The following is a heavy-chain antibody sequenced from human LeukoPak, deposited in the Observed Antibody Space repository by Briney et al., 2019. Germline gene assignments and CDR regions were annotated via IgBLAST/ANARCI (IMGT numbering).Heavy chain of an antibody. CDR1: GYTFTNYG. J-gene: IGHJ4*02. CDR3: ARLGRDGYKGDY. CDR2: IIPIFGTA. Sequence: ASVKVSCKASGYTFTNYGISWVRQAPGQGLEWMGGIIPIFGTANYAQKFQGRVTITTDESTSTAYMELSSLRSEDTAVYYCARLGRDGYKGDYWGQGTLVTVSS. D-gene: IGHD5-24*01. V-gene: IGHV1-69*05.